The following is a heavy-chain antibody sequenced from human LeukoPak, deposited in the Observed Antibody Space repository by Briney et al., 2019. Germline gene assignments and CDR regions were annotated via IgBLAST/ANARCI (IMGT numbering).Heavy chain of an antibody. CDR3: ARAEWSRKEFDY. CDR1: GFIFSSYW. J-gene: IGHJ4*02. CDR2: TKQDASEK. D-gene: IGHD1-14*01. Sequence: PGGSLRLSCAASGFIFSSYWMSWVRQAPGKGLEWVANTKQDASEKYYVDSVKGRFTISRDNAKNSLYLQMNSLRAEDTAVYYCARAEWSRKEFDYWGQGTLVTVSS. V-gene: IGHV3-7*01.